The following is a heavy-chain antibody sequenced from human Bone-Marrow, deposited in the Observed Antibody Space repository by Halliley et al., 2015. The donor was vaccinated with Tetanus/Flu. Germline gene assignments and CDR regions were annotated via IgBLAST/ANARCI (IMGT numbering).Heavy chain of an antibody. CDR2: IYPGDSDT. J-gene: IGHJ4*02. D-gene: IGHD3-22*01. Sequence: IIYPGDSDTRSSPSFQGQVTISADKSISTAYLQWSSLKASDTAMYYCARRTNYDTSGYYVDYWGQGTLVTVSS. V-gene: IGHV5-51*01. CDR3: ARRTNYDTSGYYVDY.